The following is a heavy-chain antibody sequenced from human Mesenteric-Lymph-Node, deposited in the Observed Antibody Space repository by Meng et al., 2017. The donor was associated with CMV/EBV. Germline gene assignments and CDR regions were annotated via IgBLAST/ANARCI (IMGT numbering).Heavy chain of an antibody. CDR3: AHSPRTYSNFDY. Sequence: CTFSGFSLSTSGVVVGWIRQPPGKALEWLALIYWDDDKRYSPSLKSRLTITKDTSKNQVVLTMTNMDPVDTATYYCAHSPRTYSNFDYWGQGTLVTVSS. CDR2: IYWDDDK. CDR1: GFSLSTSGVV. J-gene: IGHJ4*02. D-gene: IGHD4-11*01. V-gene: IGHV2-5*02.